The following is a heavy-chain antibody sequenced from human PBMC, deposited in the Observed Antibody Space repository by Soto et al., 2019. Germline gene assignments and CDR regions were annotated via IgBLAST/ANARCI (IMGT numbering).Heavy chain of an antibody. CDR3: AKAEYSSGWYCDY. V-gene: IGHV3-23*01. D-gene: IGHD6-19*01. CDR1: GFTFSSYA. J-gene: IGHJ4*02. Sequence: GGSLRLSCAASGFTFSSYAMSWVRQAPGKGLEWVSAISGSGGSTYYADSVKGRFTISRDNSKKTLYLQMNSLRAEDTAVYYCAKAEYSSGWYCDYWGQGTLVTVSS. CDR2: ISGSGGST.